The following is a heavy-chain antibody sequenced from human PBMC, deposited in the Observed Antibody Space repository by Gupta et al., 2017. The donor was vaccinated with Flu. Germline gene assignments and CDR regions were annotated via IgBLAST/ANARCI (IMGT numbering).Heavy chain of an antibody. V-gene: IGHV4-39*01. Sequence: GKGLEWIGSIYYSGSTYYNPSLKSRVTISVDTSKNQFSLKLSSVTAADTAVYYCARHVADIVVVPAPYYFDYWGQGTLVTVSS. J-gene: IGHJ4*02. CDR3: ARHVADIVVVPAPYYFDY. CDR2: IYYSGST. D-gene: IGHD2-2*01.